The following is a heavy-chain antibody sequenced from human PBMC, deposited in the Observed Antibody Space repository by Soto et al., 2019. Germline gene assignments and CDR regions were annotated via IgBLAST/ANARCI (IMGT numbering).Heavy chain of an antibody. Sequence: ASVKVSCKASGYTFTGYYLHWIRQAPGQGLEWMGWMGPNSGGANYAQKFQGRVSMTRDTSISTFYMELSRLISDDTAVYYCARDPHEGVYDYWGQGTLVTVSS. D-gene: IGHD3-16*01. V-gene: IGHV1-2*02. CDR2: MGPNSGGA. CDR3: ARDPHEGVYDY. CDR1: GYTFTGYY. J-gene: IGHJ4*02.